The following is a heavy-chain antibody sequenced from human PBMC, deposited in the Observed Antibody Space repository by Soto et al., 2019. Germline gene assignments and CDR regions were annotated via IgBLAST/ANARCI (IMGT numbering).Heavy chain of an antibody. D-gene: IGHD3-22*01. CDR2: IYYSGST. J-gene: IGHJ6*02. V-gene: IGHV4-31*01. CDR1: GGSISSGGYY. CDR3: ARHNYDSSGTAVDV. Sequence: PSETLSLTCTVSGGSISSGGYYWSWIRQHPGKGLEWIGYIYYSGSTYYNPSLKSQVTISVDTSKNQFSLKLSSVTAADTAVYYCARHNYDSSGTAVDVWGQGTTVTVSS.